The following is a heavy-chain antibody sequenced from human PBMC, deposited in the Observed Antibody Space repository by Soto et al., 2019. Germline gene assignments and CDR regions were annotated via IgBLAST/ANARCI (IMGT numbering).Heavy chain of an antibody. CDR1: GFTFSSYG. J-gene: IGHJ4*02. V-gene: IGHV3-30*18. CDR3: AKDRPIGVVVPAALDY. CDR2: ISYDGSNK. Sequence: QVQLVESGGGVVQPGRSLRLSCAASGFTFSSYGMHWVRQAPGKGLEWVAVISYDGSNKYYEDSVKGRFTISRDNSKNTLYLQMNSLRAEDTAVYYCAKDRPIGVVVPAALDYWGQGTLVTVSS. D-gene: IGHD2-2*01.